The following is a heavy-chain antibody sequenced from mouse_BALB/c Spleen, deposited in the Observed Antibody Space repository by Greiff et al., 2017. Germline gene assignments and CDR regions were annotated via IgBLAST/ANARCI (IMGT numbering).Heavy chain of an antibody. CDR1: GYTFTSYV. J-gene: IGHJ4*01. Sequence: EVKLQESGPELVKPGASVKMSCKASGYTFTSYVMHWVKQKPGQGLEWIGYINPYNDGTKYNEKFKGKATLTSDKSSSTAYMELSSLTSEDSAVYYCARSLSSRSMDYWGQGTSVTVSS. D-gene: IGHD1-1*01. CDR2: INPYNDGT. CDR3: ARSLSSRSMDY. V-gene: IGHV1-14*01.